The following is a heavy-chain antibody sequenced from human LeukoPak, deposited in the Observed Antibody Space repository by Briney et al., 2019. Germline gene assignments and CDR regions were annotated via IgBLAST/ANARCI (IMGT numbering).Heavy chain of an antibody. D-gene: IGHD5/OR15-5a*01. CDR1: GGSISSYY. V-gene: IGHV4-59*01. CDR3: ARSEVSSTIDWFDP. Sequence: SGTLSLTCTVSGGSISSYYWSWIRQPPGKGLEWIGYIYYSGSTNYNPSLKSRVTISVDTSKNQFSLKLSSVTAADTAVYYCARSEVSSTIDWFDPWGQGTLVTVSS. J-gene: IGHJ5*02. CDR2: IYYSGST.